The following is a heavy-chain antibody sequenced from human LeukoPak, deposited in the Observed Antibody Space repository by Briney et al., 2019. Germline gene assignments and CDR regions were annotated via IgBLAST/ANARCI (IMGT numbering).Heavy chain of an antibody. J-gene: IGHJ4*02. CDR3: AKDNNKGDYEDYFDY. CDR1: GFTFSSYA. D-gene: IGHD4-17*01. CDR2: ISGSGGST. Sequence: GGSLRLSCAASGFTFSSYAMSWVRQAPGKGLEWVSAISGSGGSTYYADSVKGRFTISRDNSKNTLYLQMNSLRAEDTAVYYCAKDNNKGDYEDYFDYWGQGTLVTVSS. V-gene: IGHV3-23*01.